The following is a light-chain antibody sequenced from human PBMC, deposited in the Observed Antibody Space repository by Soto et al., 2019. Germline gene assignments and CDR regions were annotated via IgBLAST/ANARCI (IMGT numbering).Light chain of an antibody. V-gene: IGLV2-14*01. CDR3: SSYTLTSPLVI. J-gene: IGLJ2*01. Sequence: QSALTQPASVSGSPGQSISVSCTGSSGDVGSYKYVSWYQQHPGKAPKLIIYEVNKRPSGVSDRFSGSKSGNTASLTISGLQAEDEADYYCSSYTLTSPLVIFGGGTKLTVL. CDR1: SGDVGSYKY. CDR2: EVN.